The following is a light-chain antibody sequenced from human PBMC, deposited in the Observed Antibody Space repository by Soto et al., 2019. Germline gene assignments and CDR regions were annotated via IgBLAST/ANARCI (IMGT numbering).Light chain of an antibody. CDR2: EGS. CDR3: CSYAGSNTYV. CDR1: SSDVGSYNL. V-gene: IGLV2-23*01. J-gene: IGLJ1*01. Sequence: QSALTQPASVSGSPGQSITISCTGTSSDVGSYNLVSWYQQHPGKAPKLMIYEGSKRPSGVSNRFSGSKSGNTASLTISGLQAEAEADYYCCSYAGSNTYVFGTGTKLTVL.